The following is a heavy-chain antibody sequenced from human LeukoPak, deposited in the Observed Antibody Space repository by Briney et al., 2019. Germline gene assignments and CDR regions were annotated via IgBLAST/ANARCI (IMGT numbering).Heavy chain of an antibody. V-gene: IGHV1-69*04. D-gene: IGHD2-15*01. CDR1: GGTFSSYA. CDR3: ARAPSHCSGGSCINPATYYYYYYGMDV. CDR2: IIPILGIA. J-gene: IGHJ6*02. Sequence: ASVKVSCKASGGTFSSYALSWVRQAPGQGLEWMGRIIPILGIANYAQKFQGRVTITADKSTSTAYMELSSLRSEDTAVYYCARAPSHCSGGSCINPATYYYYYYGMDVWGQGTTVTVSS.